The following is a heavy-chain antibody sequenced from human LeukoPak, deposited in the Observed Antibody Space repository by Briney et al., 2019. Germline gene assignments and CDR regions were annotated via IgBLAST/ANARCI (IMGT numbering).Heavy chain of an antibody. CDR2: INPNTGNP. CDR3: AIDQPVAGVSNFDS. CDR1: GYTFTSYG. V-gene: IGHV7-4-1*02. J-gene: IGHJ4*02. Sequence: GASVKVSCKASGYTFTSYGISWVRQAPGQGLEWMGWINPNTGNPTYAQAFTGRFVFSLDTSVSTAYLQISSLNTEDTAVYYCAIDQPVAGVSNFDSWGQGTLVTVSS. D-gene: IGHD6-19*01.